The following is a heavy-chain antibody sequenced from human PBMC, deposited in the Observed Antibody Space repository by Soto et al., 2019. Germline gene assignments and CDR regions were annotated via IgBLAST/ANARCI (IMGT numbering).Heavy chain of an antibody. CDR3: AIHYYDSSGYPGY. CDR2: IIPILGIA. J-gene: IGHJ4*02. Sequence: QVQLVQSGAEVKKPGSSVKVSCKASGGTFSSYTISWVRQAPGQGLEWMGRIIPILGIANYAQKFQGRVTINAAKSTSTAYMELSSLRSEDTAVYYCAIHYYDSSGYPGYWGQGTLVTVSS. CDR1: GGTFSSYT. V-gene: IGHV1-69*02. D-gene: IGHD3-22*01.